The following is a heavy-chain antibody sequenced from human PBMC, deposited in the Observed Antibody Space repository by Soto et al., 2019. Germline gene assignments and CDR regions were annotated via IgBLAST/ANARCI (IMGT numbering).Heavy chain of an antibody. Sequence: EVQLLDSGGDLVQPGGSLRLTCEASGFTFSSYTMNWIRQAPGRGLEWVSAISGSGGSAYYADSAKGRLTISRDNSKNTVYLPMKSLKAEDTAVYYCAKPPGILLPSTASFGYWGQGNLVTVSS. CDR3: AKPPGILLPSTASFGY. J-gene: IGHJ4*02. D-gene: IGHD2-15*01. CDR1: GFTFSSYT. V-gene: IGHV3-23*01. CDR2: ISGSGGSA.